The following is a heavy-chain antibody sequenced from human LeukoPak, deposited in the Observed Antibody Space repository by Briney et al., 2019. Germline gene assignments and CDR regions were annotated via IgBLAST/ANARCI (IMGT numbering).Heavy chain of an antibody. J-gene: IGHJ2*01. Sequence: SETLSLTCTVSGGSISSSNWWSWVRQPPGKGLEWIGEIYHSGSANYNPSLKSRVTISVDTSKNQFSLKLNSVTAADTAVYYCARDLLSSSGYFYKHWYFDLWGRGTLITVSS. CDR2: IYHSGSA. D-gene: IGHD3-22*01. CDR3: ARDLLSSSGYFYKHWYFDL. V-gene: IGHV4-4*02. CDR1: GGSISSSNW.